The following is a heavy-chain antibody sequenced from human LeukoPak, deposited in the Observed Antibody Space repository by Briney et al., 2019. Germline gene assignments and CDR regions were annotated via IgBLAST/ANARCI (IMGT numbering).Heavy chain of an antibody. V-gene: IGHV4-59*12. J-gene: IGHJ4*02. CDR2: IYYSGST. CDR3: ARGRYYDSSGYYSGFDY. Sequence: PSETLSLTCTVSGGSISSYYWSWIRQPPGKGLEWIGYIYYSGSTNYNPSLKSRVTISVDTSKNQFSLKLSSVTAADTAVYYCARGRYYDSSGYYSGFDYWGQGTLVTVSS. D-gene: IGHD3-22*01. CDR1: GGSISSYY.